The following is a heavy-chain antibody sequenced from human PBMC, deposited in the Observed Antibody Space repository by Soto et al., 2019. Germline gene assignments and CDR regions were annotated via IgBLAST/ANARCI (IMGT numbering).Heavy chain of an antibody. CDR1: GGSISSSNW. D-gene: IGHD1-1*01. V-gene: IGHV4-4*02. Sequence: SETLSLTCAVSGGSISSSNWWSWVRQPPGKGLEWIGEIYHSGSTNYNPSLKSRVTISVDKSKNQFSLKLSSVTAADTAVYYCARLWLERREAYYGMDVWGQGTTVTVSS. J-gene: IGHJ6*02. CDR2: IYHSGST. CDR3: ARLWLERREAYYGMDV.